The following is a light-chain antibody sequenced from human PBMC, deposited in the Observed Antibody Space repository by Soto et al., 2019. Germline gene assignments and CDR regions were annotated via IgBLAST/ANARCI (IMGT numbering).Light chain of an antibody. CDR3: QQYNNWPGT. V-gene: IGKV3-15*01. CDR2: GAS. CDR1: QSVSSN. J-gene: IGKJ2*01. Sequence: EIVMTQSPATLSVSPGERATLSCRASQSVSSNLAWYQQKPGQAPRLLIYGASTWATGIPARFSGSGSGTEFTLTISSLQSEDFAVYYCQQYNNWPGTFGQGTKLEIK.